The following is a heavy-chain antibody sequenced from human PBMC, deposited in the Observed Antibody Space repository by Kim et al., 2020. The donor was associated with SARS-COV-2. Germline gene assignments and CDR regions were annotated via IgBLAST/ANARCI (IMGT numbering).Heavy chain of an antibody. CDR3: ARVVDYGHSAEVDLDS. J-gene: IGHJ4*02. CDR2: INQDGSQQ. Sequence: GGSLRLSCAAAGFTFSNYWMTWVRQAPGKGLEWVANINQDGSQQSYVDSVKGRFTTSRDNPRKSLYLQMNSLRAEDTAIYYCARVVDYGHSAEVDLDSWGQGALVTVSS. CDR1: GFTFSNYW. D-gene: IGHD3-10*01. V-gene: IGHV3-7*03.